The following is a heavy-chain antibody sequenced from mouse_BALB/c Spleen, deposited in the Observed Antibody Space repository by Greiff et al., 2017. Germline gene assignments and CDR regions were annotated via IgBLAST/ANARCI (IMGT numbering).Heavy chain of an antibody. V-gene: IGHV1-5*01. J-gene: IGHJ3*01. Sequence: VQLQQSGTVLARPGASVKMSCKASGYTFTSYWMHWVKQRPGQGLEWIGAIYPGNSDTSYNQKFKGKAKLTAVTSTSTAYMELSSLTNEDSAVYYCTDGDYYGSSYEFAYWGQGTLVTVSA. CDR3: TDGDYYGSSYEFAY. CDR1: GYTFTSYW. CDR2: IYPGNSDT. D-gene: IGHD1-1*01.